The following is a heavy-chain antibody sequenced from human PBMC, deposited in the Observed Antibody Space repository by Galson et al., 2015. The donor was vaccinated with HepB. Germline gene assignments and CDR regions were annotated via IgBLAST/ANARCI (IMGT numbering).Heavy chain of an antibody. CDR1: GGTFSSYA. J-gene: IGHJ6*02. Sequence: SVKVSCKASGGTFSSYAISWVRQAPGQGLEWMGGIIPIFGTANYAQKFQGRVTITADKSTSTAYMELSSLRSEDTAVYYCARDSVVTATFVYYYGMDVWGQGTTVTVSS. CDR3: ARDSVVTATFVYYYGMDV. CDR2: IIPIFGTA. D-gene: IGHD2-21*02. V-gene: IGHV1-69*06.